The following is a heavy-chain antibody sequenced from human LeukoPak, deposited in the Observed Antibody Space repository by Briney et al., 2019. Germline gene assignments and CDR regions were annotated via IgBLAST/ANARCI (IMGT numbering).Heavy chain of an antibody. CDR3: AKDQRRVYVDIVVVPAAMDLDHYYYGMDV. D-gene: IGHD2-2*03. Sequence: SGGSLRLSCAASGFTFSSYAMSWVRQAPGKGLEWVSAISGSGGSTYYADSVKGRFTISRDNSKNTLYLRMNSLRAEGTAVYYCAKDQRRVYVDIVVVPAAMDLDHYYYGMDVWGQGTTVTVSS. V-gene: IGHV3-23*01. J-gene: IGHJ6*02. CDR2: ISGSGGST. CDR1: GFTFSSYA.